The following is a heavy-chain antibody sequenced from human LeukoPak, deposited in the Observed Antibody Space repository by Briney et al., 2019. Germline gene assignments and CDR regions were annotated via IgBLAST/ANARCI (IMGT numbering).Heavy chain of an antibody. CDR3: ASLAAAG. J-gene: IGHJ4*02. Sequence: PGGSLRLSCAASGFTFSSYAMHWVRQAPGKGLEWVAVISYDGSNKYYADSVKGRFTISRDNSKNTLYLQMNSLRAEDTAAYYCASLAAAGWGQGTLVTVSS. V-gene: IGHV3-30*04. CDR2: ISYDGSNK. CDR1: GFTFSSYA. D-gene: IGHD6-13*01.